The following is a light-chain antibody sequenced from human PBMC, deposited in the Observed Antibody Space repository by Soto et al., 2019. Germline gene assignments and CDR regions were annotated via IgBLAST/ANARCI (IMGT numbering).Light chain of an antibody. CDR3: QAWDSSTAV. J-gene: IGLJ2*01. CDR1: KLGDKY. CDR2: QDS. V-gene: IGLV3-1*01. Sequence: SYELTQPPSVSVSPGQTASITCSGDKLGDKYACWYQQKPGQSPVLVIYQDSKRPSGLPERFSGSNSGNTATLTMSGTQAMDEADYYCQAWDSSTAVFGGGTKLTVL.